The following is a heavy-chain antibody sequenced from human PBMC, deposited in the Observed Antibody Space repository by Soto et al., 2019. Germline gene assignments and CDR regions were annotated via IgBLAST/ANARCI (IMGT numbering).Heavy chain of an antibody. CDR2: IYPGDSDT. CDR3: ARHTETTFWTIDY. V-gene: IGHV5-51*01. Sequence: LGESLKISCKGSGYRFTSYWIGWVRQMPGKGLEWMGNIYPGDSDTRYSPSFQGQVTISTDKSSSTAYLQWRSLKASDTVMYYCARHTETTFWTIDYWGQGTLVTVSS. D-gene: IGHD4-17*01. CDR1: GYRFTSYW. J-gene: IGHJ4*02.